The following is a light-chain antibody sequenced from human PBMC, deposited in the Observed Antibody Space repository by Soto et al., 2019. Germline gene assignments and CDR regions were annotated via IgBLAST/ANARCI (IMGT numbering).Light chain of an antibody. CDR1: QRVYSN. CDR2: GAS. V-gene: IGKV3-15*01. Sequence: ETVMTQSPATLSVSPGERATLSCRASQRVYSNLAWYQQKPGQAPRLLNYGASTRAASIPAMFSGSGSGTEFTLIISSLQSKDFAVYYCQEYDNWPRTFGQGNKVEIK. CDR3: QEYDNWPRT. J-gene: IGKJ1*01.